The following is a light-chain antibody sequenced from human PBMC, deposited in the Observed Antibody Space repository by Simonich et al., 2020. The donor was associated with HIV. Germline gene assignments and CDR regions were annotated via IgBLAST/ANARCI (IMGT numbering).Light chain of an antibody. V-gene: IGLV2-23*01. CDR1: SSDVGTYNI. J-gene: IGLJ3*02. Sequence: QSALTQPASVSGSPGQSITISCTGTSSDVGTYNIVSWYQQHPGKAPKLMVYEDSKRPSGLSNRFSGSKSGNTASLTISGLQPEDEADYYCCSYAGSGTWVFGRGTKLTVL. CDR2: EDS. CDR3: CSYAGSGTWV.